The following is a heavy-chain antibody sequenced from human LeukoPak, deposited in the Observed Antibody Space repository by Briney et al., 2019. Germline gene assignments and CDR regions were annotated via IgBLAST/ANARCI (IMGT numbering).Heavy chain of an antibody. D-gene: IGHD5/OR15-5a*01. CDR3: AREASVYGYPSYFDW. Sequence: GGSLRLSCAASGFTFNGYDMNWVRQAPGKGPEWLSYISSSGRTTYYADAVRGRFTISRDNAGKTLYLQMNSLRDEDTAVYYCAREASVYGYPSYFDWWGQGTLVTVSS. V-gene: IGHV3-48*03. J-gene: IGHJ4*02. CDR1: GFTFNGYD. CDR2: ISSSGRTT.